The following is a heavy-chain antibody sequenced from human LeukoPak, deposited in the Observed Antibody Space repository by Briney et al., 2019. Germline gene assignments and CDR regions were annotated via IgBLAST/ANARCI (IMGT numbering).Heavy chain of an antibody. V-gene: IGHV3-21*01. CDR1: GFTFSSYS. J-gene: IGHJ4*02. CDR2: ISSSYI. Sequence: GGSLRLSCAASGFTFSSYSMNWVRQAPGKGLEWVSSISSSYIYYADSVKGRFTISRDNAKNSLYLQMNSLRAEDTAVYYCARAPRDYGEVDYWGQGTLVTVSS. CDR3: ARAPRDYGEVDY. D-gene: IGHD4-17*01.